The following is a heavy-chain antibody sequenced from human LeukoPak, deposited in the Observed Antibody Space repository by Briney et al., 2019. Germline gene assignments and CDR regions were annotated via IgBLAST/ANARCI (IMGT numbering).Heavy chain of an antibody. D-gene: IGHD3/OR15-3a*01. CDR3: ARGWTGDPAPYFFDY. CDR1: GFTFDDYG. Sequence: PGGSLRLPCAASGFTFDDYGMSWVRQAPGKGLEWVSSINWNGGRTSYADSVKGRFTVSRDSAKKSLYLQMNSLRVEDTALYYCARGWTGDPAPYFFDYWGQGTRVTVSS. J-gene: IGHJ4*02. V-gene: IGHV3-20*04. CDR2: INWNGGRT.